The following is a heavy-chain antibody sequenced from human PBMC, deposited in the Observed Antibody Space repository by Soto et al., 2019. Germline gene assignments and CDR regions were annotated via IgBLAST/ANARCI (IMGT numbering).Heavy chain of an antibody. D-gene: IGHD3-3*01. Sequence: SLRLSCAASGFTFSSYAMSWVRQAPGKGLEWVSAISGSGGSTYYADSVKGRFTISRDNSKNTLYLQMNSLRAEDTAVYYCAKEPKTYYDFWSGYPTHYYFDHWGQGTRVTVAS. V-gene: IGHV3-23*01. CDR3: AKEPKTYYDFWSGYPTHYYFDH. CDR1: GFTFSSYA. J-gene: IGHJ4*02. CDR2: ISGSGGST.